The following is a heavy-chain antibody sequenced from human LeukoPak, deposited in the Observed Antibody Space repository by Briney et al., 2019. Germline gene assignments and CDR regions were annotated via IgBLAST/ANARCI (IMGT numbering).Heavy chain of an antibody. CDR3: ARGCDSSSWYCAFDI. D-gene: IGHD6-13*01. V-gene: IGHV3-11*01. Sequence: PGGSLRLSCAASGFTFSDYYMSWIRQAPGKGLEWVSYISSSGSTIYYADSVKGRFTIPRDNAKNSLYLQMNSLRAEDTAVYYCARGCDSSSWYCAFDIWGQGTMVTVSS. CDR1: GFTFSDYY. CDR2: ISSSGSTI. J-gene: IGHJ3*02.